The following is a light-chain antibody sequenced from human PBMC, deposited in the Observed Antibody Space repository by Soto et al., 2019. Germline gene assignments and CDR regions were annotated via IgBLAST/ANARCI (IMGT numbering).Light chain of an antibody. CDR3: CSYAGSYVYV. V-gene: IGLV2-11*01. Sequence: QSALTQPRSVSGSPGQSVTISCTGTSSDVGGYNYVSWYQQHPGKAPKLMIYYVSKRPSGVPDLFSGSKSGNTASLTISGLQAEDEADYYCCSYAGSYVYVFGTGTKVTVL. CDR1: SSDVGGYNY. J-gene: IGLJ1*01. CDR2: YVS.